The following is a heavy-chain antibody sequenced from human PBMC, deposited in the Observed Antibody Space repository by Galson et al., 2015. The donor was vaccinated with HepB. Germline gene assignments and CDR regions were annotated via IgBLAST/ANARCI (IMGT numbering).Heavy chain of an antibody. CDR1: GFSFNDYY. CDR3: ARSEVTTVVTDFDP. V-gene: IGHV3-72*01. D-gene: IGHD4-23*01. CDR2: SRNRARGYST. Sequence: SLRLSCAVSGFSFNDYYVDWVRQAPGKGLEWVGRSRNRARGYSTAYAVSVRGRFTVSRDDSKNSVFLQMNRLRSEDTAVYYCARSEVTTVVTDFDPWGQGTLVTVSP. J-gene: IGHJ5*02.